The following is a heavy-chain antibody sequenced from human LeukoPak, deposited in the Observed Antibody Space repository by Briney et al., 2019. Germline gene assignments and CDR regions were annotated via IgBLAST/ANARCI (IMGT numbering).Heavy chain of an antibody. CDR1: GGSISSYY. J-gene: IGHJ4*02. V-gene: IGHV4-59*01. Sequence: PSETLSLTCSVSGGSISSYYWGWIRQPPGRGLDYIGFIHFSGSTNYNPSLEGRVTISADTSTNQFSLKLNSVTAADTAVYYCARTTHPDAKQWPFFDFWGQGVLVTVSS. D-gene: IGHD6-19*01. CDR3: ARTTHPDAKQWPFFDF. CDR2: IHFSGST.